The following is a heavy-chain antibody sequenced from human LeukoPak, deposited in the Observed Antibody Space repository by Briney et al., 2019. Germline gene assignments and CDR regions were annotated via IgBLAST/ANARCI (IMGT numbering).Heavy chain of an antibody. CDR2: ISHSGST. CDR1: GGSFSGYY. Sequence: SETLSLTCAVYGGSFSGYYWSWIRQPPGKGLEWIGEISHSGSTNYNPSLKSRVTISVDTSKNQFSLKLSSVTAADTAVYYCARAPSSGYYYLSRRSFDYWGQGTLVTVSS. D-gene: IGHD3-22*01. J-gene: IGHJ4*02. CDR3: ARAPSSGYYYLSRRSFDY. V-gene: IGHV4-34*01.